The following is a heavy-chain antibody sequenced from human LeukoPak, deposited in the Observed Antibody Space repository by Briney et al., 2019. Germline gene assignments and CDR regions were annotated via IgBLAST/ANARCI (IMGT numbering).Heavy chain of an antibody. CDR3: ARDLGVCSGGTCYPVYDY. J-gene: IGHJ4*02. Sequence: GGSLRLSCAASGIIVSRYWMTWVRRAPGKGLEWVADIKEDGGEKHYVDSVKGRFTISRDNAENSLYLQMNSLRAEDTAIYYCARDLGVCSGGTCYPVYDYWGQGIPVTVSS. D-gene: IGHD2-15*01. V-gene: IGHV3-7*01. CDR2: IKEDGGEK. CDR1: GIIVSRYW.